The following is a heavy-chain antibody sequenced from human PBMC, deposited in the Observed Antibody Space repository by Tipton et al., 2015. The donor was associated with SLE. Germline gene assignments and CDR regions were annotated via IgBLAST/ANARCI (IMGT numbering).Heavy chain of an antibody. CDR3: ASELVYYYGMDV. CDR1: GSTFRSNA. V-gene: IGHV3-30*04. D-gene: IGHD6-13*01. CDR2: ISYDVSNK. J-gene: IGHJ6*02. Sequence: SLRLSCVASGSTFRSNAMSWVRQAPGKGLEWVAVISYDVSNKYYADSVKGRFTISRDNSKNTLYLQMNSLRAEDTAVYYCASELVYYYGMDVWGQGTTVTVSS.